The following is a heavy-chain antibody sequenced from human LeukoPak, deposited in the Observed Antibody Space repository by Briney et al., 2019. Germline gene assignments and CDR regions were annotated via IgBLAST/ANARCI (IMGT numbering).Heavy chain of an antibody. CDR1: GESVSSYY. Sequence: SETLSLTCTVSGESVSSYYWSWIRQTAGQGLEWVGRTSGGRDANFNPSLESRVTMSVDTSKNQFSLKLIPVTAADTAVYYCARGPHLAADVYFDFWGRGILVTVSS. J-gene: IGHJ2*01. CDR2: TSGGRDA. V-gene: IGHV4-4*07. D-gene: IGHD6-25*01. CDR3: ARGPHLAADVYFDF.